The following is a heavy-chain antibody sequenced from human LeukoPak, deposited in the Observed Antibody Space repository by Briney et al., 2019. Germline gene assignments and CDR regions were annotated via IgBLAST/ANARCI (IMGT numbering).Heavy chain of an antibody. V-gene: IGHV4-59*08. J-gene: IGHJ5*02. CDR3: ARLGIVGATEPWFDP. CDR2: IYYGGST. D-gene: IGHD1-26*01. Sequence: PSETLSLTCTVSGGSISRNYWSWIWQSPGKGLEWIGYIYYGGSTNYNPSLKSRVTISADTSKNQFSLKLSSVTAADTAVYYCARLGIVGATEPWFDPWGQGTLVTVSS. CDR1: GGSISRNY.